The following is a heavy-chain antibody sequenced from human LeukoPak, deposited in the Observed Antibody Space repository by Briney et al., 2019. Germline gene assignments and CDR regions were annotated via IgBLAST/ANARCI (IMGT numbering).Heavy chain of an antibody. J-gene: IGHJ4*02. D-gene: IGHD5-24*01. CDR2: SYPNNGDP. Sequence: GASVTVSCKASGYTFTGHYIHWVRQAPGQGLEWMGWSYPNNGDPKYAQDFQGRVTITWDTSISILYMELSMLRSDDTAVYFCARDGPGYNGAFDYWGQGTLVTVSS. CDR3: ARDGPGYNGAFDY. CDR1: GYTFTGHY. V-gene: IGHV1-2*02.